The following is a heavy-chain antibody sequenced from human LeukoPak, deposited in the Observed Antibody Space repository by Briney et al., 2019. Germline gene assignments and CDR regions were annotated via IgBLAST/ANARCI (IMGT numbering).Heavy chain of an antibody. Sequence: PGRSLRLSYAASGFTFSSYWMSWVRQAPGKGLEWVANIKQDGSEKYYVDSVKGRFTISRDNAKNSLYLQMNSLRAEDTAVYYCARAESGYDIYYYFYMDVWGKGTTVTVSS. J-gene: IGHJ6*03. D-gene: IGHD5-12*01. V-gene: IGHV3-7*01. CDR3: ARAESGYDIYYYFYMDV. CDR1: GFTFSSYW. CDR2: IKQDGSEK.